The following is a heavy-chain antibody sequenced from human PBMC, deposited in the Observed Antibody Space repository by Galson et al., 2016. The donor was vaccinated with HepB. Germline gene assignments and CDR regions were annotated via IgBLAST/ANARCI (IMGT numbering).Heavy chain of an antibody. D-gene: IGHD2-21*01. J-gene: IGHJ6*02. CDR1: GFSFSNAW. CDR2: IKSIIDGGTT. V-gene: IGHV3-15*07. CDR3: TRDFVRNDYDYYGMDV. Sequence: SLRLSCAASGFSFSNAWMNWVRQAPGKGLEWVGRIKSIIDGGTTDLAAPVKGRFTISRDDSKNTLYLQMNSLGTEDTAVYDCTRDFVRNDYDYYGMDVWGQGTTVIGSS.